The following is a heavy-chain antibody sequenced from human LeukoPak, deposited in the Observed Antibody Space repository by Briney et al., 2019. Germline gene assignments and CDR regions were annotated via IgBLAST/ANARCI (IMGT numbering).Heavy chain of an antibody. CDR3: ARGRINYYDSSGNYSDRYFDL. Sequence: SETLSLTCAVDGGSFSGYYWSWIRQPPGKGLEWIGEINHSRSTNYNPSLKSRITISVDTSKNQFSLKLSSVTAADTAVYYCARGRINYYDSSGNYSDRYFDLWGRGTLVTVSS. CDR2: INHSRST. CDR1: GGSFSGYY. D-gene: IGHD3-22*01. V-gene: IGHV4-34*01. J-gene: IGHJ2*01.